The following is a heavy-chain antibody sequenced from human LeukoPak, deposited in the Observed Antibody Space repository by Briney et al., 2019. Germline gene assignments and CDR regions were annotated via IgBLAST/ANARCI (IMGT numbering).Heavy chain of an antibody. Sequence: ASVKVSCKASGYTFTSYAMHWVRQAPGQRLEWMGWISAGNGNTKYSQKFQGRVTITRDTSASTAYMELSSLRSEDTAVYYCAREAPYYYDSSGYCPLLYWGQGTLVTVSS. J-gene: IGHJ4*02. CDR2: ISAGNGNT. D-gene: IGHD3-22*01. CDR1: GYTFTSYA. CDR3: AREAPYYYDSSGYCPLLY. V-gene: IGHV1-3*01.